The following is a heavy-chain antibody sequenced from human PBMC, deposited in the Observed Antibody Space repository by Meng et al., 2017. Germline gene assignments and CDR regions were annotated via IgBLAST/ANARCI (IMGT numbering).Heavy chain of an antibody. D-gene: IGHD5-18*01. V-gene: IGHV4-34*02. J-gene: IGHJ5*02. Sequence: QLHIAEGGGGLLKPSETLSLPLAVYGGSFSGYYWIWIRQPPGKGLEWIGEINHSGSTNYNPSLKSRVTISVDTSKNQFSLKLSSVTAADTAVYYCAERGYSYVNWFDPWGQGTLVTVSS. CDR2: INHSGST. CDR1: GGSFSGYY. CDR3: AERGYSYVNWFDP.